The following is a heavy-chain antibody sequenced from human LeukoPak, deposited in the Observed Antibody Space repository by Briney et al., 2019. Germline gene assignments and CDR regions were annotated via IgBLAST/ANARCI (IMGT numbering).Heavy chain of an antibody. V-gene: IGHV4-34*01. CDR1: GFTFSGYW. D-gene: IGHD6-19*01. CDR2: INHSGST. CDR3: ARHKRWLVPRGWIDY. Sequence: GSLRLSCAASGFTFSGYWMSWIRQPPGKGLEWIGEINHSGSTNYNPSLKSRVTISVDTSKNQFSLKLSSVTAADTSVYYCARHKRWLVPRGWIDYWGQGTLVTVSS. J-gene: IGHJ4*02.